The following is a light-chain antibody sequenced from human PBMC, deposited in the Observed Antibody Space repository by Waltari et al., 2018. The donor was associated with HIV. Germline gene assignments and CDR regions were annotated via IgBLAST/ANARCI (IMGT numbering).Light chain of an antibody. J-gene: IGLJ2*01. CDR3: QSYDVSLSGSI. V-gene: IGLV1-40*01. CDR1: SPNIRAGYD. CDR2: GNI. Sequence: QSVLTQPPSVSGAPGQRVPISCTGSSPNIRAGYDVHWYQQLPGTAPKLLINGNINRPSGVSDRFSDFKSGTSASLAITGLQTEDEADYYCQSYDVSLSGSIFGGGTKLTVL.